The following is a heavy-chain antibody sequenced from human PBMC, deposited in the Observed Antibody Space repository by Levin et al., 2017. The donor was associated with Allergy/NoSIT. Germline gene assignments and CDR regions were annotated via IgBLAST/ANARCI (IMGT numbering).Heavy chain of an antibody. D-gene: IGHD2-2*01. V-gene: IGHV4-34*01. CDR2: INHSGST. CDR3: ARAGYQPLLSFDY. CDR1: GGSFSGYY. J-gene: IGHJ4*02. Sequence: SETLSLTCAVYGGSFSGYYWSWIRQPPGKGLEWIGEINHSGSTNYNPSLKSRVTISVDTSKNQFSLKLSSVTAADTAVYYCARAGYQPLLSFDYWGQGTLVTVSS.